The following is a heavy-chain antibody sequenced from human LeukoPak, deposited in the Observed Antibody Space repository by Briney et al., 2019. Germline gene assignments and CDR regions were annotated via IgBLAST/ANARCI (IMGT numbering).Heavy chain of an antibody. CDR3: AKADRGWGVITKD. Sequence: GGSLRLSCAASGXTFTTYAVSWVRQAPGKGLEWVSAIGGSSDFTYYAEYVKGRFTISRDNSKKTLYLQMNSLRAEDTAVYYCAKADRGWGVITKDWGQGTLVAVSS. V-gene: IGHV3-23*01. J-gene: IGHJ4*02. CDR1: GXTFTTYA. CDR2: IGGSSDFT. D-gene: IGHD3-10*01.